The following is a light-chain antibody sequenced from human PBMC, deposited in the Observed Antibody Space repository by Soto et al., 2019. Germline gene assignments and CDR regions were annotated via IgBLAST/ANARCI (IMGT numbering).Light chain of an antibody. J-gene: IGKJ1*01. V-gene: IGKV1-5*03. CDR3: QQYNSLWT. CDR1: QSISSW. CDR2: KAS. Sequence: DILMTQSPSTLSASVGDRVTITCRASQSISSWLAWYQQKPGKAPKLLIYKASSLESGVPSRFSGSGSGTESTLTISSLQPDDFATYYCQQYNSLWTFGQGTKVEIK.